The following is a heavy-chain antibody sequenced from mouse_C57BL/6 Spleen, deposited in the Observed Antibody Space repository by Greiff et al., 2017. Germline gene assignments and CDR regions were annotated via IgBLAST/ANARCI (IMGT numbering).Heavy chain of an antibody. CDR3: ALGRDYGSSYARDY. D-gene: IGHD1-1*01. Sequence: QVQLKQPGAELVLPGASVKLSCKASGYTFTSYWMHWVKQRPGQGLEWIGEIDPSDSYTNYNQKFKGKSTLTVDKSSSTAYMQLSSLTSEDSAVYYCALGRDYGSSYARDYWGQGTSVTVSA. V-gene: IGHV1-69*01. J-gene: IGHJ4*01. CDR1: GYTFTSYW. CDR2: IDPSDSYT.